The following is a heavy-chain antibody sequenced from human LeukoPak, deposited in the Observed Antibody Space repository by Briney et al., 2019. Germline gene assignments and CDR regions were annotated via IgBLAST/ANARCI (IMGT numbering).Heavy chain of an antibody. Sequence: PGRSLRLSCTASGFTFSSYGMHWVRQAPGRGLEWVAAIQYDGSIEYYADSVKGRFTISRDQSKNTLYLQMNSLRAEDTAVYYCASGVAVTTVDYWGQGTLVTVSS. CDR2: IQYDGSIE. CDR1: GFTFSSYG. J-gene: IGHJ4*02. D-gene: IGHD4-17*01. V-gene: IGHV3-33*01. CDR3: ASGVAVTTVDY.